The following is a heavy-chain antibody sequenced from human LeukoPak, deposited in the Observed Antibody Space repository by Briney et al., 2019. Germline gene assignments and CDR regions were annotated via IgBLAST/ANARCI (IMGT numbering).Heavy chain of an antibody. J-gene: IGHJ6*02. V-gene: IGHV1-2*06. CDR3: ARDFNRNGYYYYGMDV. Sequence: EASVKVSCKASGYTFTGYYMHWVRQAPGQGLEWMGRINPNSGGTNYAQKLQGRVTMTTDTSTSTAYMELRSLRSGHTARDYRARDFNRNGYYYYGMDVWGQGTTVTVSS. CDR1: GYTFTGYY. CDR2: INPNSGGT.